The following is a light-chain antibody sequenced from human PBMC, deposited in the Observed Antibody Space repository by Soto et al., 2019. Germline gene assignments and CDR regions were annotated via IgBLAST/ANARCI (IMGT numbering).Light chain of an antibody. V-gene: IGLV1-40*01. J-gene: IGLJ3*02. CDR3: QSYDSSLSGSKV. CDR2: GNS. Sequence: QSVLTQPPSVSGAPGQRVTISCTGSSSNIGAGYNVHWYQQLPGTAPKLLIYGNSNRPSGVPDRCSGSKSGTSASLAITGLQAEDEADYYCQSYDSSLSGSKVFGGGTQLTVL. CDR1: SSNIGAGYN.